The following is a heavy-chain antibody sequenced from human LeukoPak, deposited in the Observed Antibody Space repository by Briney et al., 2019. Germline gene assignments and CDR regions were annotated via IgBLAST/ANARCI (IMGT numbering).Heavy chain of an antibody. J-gene: IGHJ4*02. D-gene: IGHD5-18*01. CDR2: IYPGDSDT. Sequence: GESLKISCKGSEYSFTSYWIGWVRQMPGKGLEWMGIIYPGDSDTRYSPSFQGQVTISADKSISTAYLQWSSLKASDTTMYYCARQRLGYSYGYDYWGQGTLVTVSS. CDR3: ARQRLGYSYGYDY. V-gene: IGHV5-51*01. CDR1: EYSFTSYW.